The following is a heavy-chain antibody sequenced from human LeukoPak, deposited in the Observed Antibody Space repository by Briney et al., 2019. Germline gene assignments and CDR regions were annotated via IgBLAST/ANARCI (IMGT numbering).Heavy chain of an antibody. J-gene: IGHJ4*02. D-gene: IGHD3-22*01. CDR1: GFTFSNYL. Sequence: PGGSLRLSCAASGFTFSNYLMGWVRQAPGKGLEWVANIEQDGSEKYYVDSVKGRFTTSRDNAKNALSLQMNSLRVEDTAVYYCARAYYYDRSGYWGQGTLVTVPS. CDR3: ARAYYYDRSGY. CDR2: IEQDGSEK. V-gene: IGHV3-7*04.